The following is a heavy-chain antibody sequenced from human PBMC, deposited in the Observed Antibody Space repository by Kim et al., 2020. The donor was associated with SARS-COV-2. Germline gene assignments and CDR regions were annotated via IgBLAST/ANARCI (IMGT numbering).Heavy chain of an antibody. Sequence: ASVKVSCKASGYTFTSYYMHWVRQAPGQGLEWMGIINPSGGSTSYAQKFQGRVTMTRDTSTSTVYMELSSLRSEDTAVYYCARSLPTIRGVGRWFDPWGQGTLVTVSS. CDR1: GYTFTSYY. CDR3: ARSLPTIRGVGRWFDP. CDR2: INPSGGST. V-gene: IGHV1-46*01. J-gene: IGHJ5*02. D-gene: IGHD2-2*01.